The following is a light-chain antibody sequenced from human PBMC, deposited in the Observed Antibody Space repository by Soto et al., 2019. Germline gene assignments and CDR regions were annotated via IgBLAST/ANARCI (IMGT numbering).Light chain of an antibody. CDR3: QHYTNWPPLT. CDR2: GAS. Sequence: EIVMTQSPASLSVSPGETATLSCRASEPVSINVAWYQQRPGQAPRLLIYGASVRATDIPDRLIGRGSETELTLTITSLQSEQFAVYYCQHYTNWPPLTVGQGTKVEI. CDR1: EPVSIN. J-gene: IGKJ1*01. V-gene: IGKV3-15*01.